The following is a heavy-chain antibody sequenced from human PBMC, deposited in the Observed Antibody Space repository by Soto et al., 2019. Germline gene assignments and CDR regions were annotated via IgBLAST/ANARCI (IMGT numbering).Heavy chain of an antibody. CDR3: VRQQYDFLVDP. Sequence: PGGSLRLSCAASGFSFSTYNLNWVRQAPGKGLEWVSSIDASSTHIYYAESVKGRFTISRDNGKSSLYLQMDSLSAEDTALYYCVRQQYDFLVDPWGQGTLVTVSS. CDR2: IDASSTHI. V-gene: IGHV3-21*01. D-gene: IGHD3-16*01. J-gene: IGHJ5*02. CDR1: GFSFSTYN.